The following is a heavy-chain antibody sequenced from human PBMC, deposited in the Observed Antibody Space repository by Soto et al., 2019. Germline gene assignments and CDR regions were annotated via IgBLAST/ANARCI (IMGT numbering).Heavy chain of an antibody. J-gene: IGHJ4*02. V-gene: IGHV3-30*18. CDR3: AKDGSWTGIDY. Sequence: QVQLVESGGGVVQPGRSLRLSCAASGFTFSTYGMHWVRQAPGKGLERGAVISDDGGIKYYADSVKGRFTISRDNSKNTLFLRMNSLRAEDTAVYTGAKDGSWTGIDYWGQGTLVTVSS. CDR1: GFTFSTYG. D-gene: IGHD6-13*01. CDR2: ISDDGGIK.